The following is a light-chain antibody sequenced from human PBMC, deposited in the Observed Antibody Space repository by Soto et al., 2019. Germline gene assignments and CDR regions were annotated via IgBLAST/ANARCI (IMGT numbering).Light chain of an antibody. Sequence: EIVMTQSPATLSVSPGERATLSCRASQSVSSNLAWYQQKPGQAPRILIYGASSRDTGIPDRFSGSGSGTDFTLTISRLEPEDFAVYYCQQYGSSPRTFGQGTKVDIK. V-gene: IGKV3-20*01. J-gene: IGKJ1*01. CDR3: QQYGSSPRT. CDR1: QSVSSN. CDR2: GAS.